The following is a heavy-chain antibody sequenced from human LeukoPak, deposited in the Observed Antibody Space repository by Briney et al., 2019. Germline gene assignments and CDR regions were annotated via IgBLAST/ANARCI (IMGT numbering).Heavy chain of an antibody. Sequence: GGSLRLSCAASGFTFSTYWMTWVRQTPGKGLEWVANIKEDGSEKYYVDSVKGRFTISRDNAKNSLYLQMNSLRAEYTAGYFCSXXXXXXXXXTXXXXFDIWGXXIXVTVSS. J-gene: IGHJ3*02. CDR2: IKEDGSEK. CDR1: GFTFSTYW. V-gene: IGHV3-7*01. CDR3: SXXXXXXXXXTXXXXFDI.